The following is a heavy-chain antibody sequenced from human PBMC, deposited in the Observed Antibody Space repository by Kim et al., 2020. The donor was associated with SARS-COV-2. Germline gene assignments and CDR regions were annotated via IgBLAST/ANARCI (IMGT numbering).Heavy chain of an antibody. V-gene: IGHV4-34*01. Sequence: SETLSLTCAVYGGSFSGYYWSWIRQPPGKGLEWIGEINHSGSTNYNPSLKSRVTISVDTSKNQFSLKLSSVTAADTAVYYCARVLGVVIQRGNWFDPWGQGTLVTVSS. CDR1: GGSFSGYY. CDR2: INHSGST. D-gene: IGHD3-3*01. CDR3: ARVLGVVIQRGNWFDP. J-gene: IGHJ5*02.